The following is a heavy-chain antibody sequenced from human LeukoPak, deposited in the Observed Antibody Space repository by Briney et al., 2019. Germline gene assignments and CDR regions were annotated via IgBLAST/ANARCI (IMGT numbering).Heavy chain of an antibody. D-gene: IGHD7-27*01. CDR2: ISSASSNI. Sequence: GGSLRLSCAASGFTFSSYSMNWVRQTPGKGLEWISYISSASSNIYYADSVKGRFTISRDNAKNSLSLQMNSLRDVDTAVYFCARGRSNWGPYYFDYWGQGTLVTVSS. V-gene: IGHV3-48*02. CDR1: GFTFSSYS. J-gene: IGHJ4*02. CDR3: ARGRSNWGPYYFDY.